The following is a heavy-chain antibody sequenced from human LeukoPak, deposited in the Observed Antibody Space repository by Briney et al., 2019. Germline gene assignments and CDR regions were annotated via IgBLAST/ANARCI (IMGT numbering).Heavy chain of an antibody. Sequence: GGSLRLSCAASGFTFSSYAMHWVRQALGKGLEWVAVISYDGSNKYYADSVKGRFTISRDNSKNTLYLQMNSLRAEDTAVYYCARDGGFGYWGQGTLVTVSS. V-gene: IGHV3-30*04. CDR1: GFTFSSYA. J-gene: IGHJ4*02. D-gene: IGHD3-10*01. CDR2: ISYDGSNK. CDR3: ARDGGFGY.